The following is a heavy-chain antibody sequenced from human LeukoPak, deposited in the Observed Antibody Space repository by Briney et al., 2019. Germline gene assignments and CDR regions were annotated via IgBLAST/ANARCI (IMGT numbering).Heavy chain of an antibody. CDR2: INSDGSST. CDR3: ARGPPSSGWYYYYYYYMDV. D-gene: IGHD6-19*01. J-gene: IGHJ6*03. Sequence: GGSLRLSCAASGFTFSSYAMSWVRQAPGKGLVWVSRINSDGSSTSYADSVKGRFTISRDNAKNTLYLQMNSLRAEDTAVYYCARGPPSSGWYYYYYYYMDVWGKGTTVTVSS. V-gene: IGHV3-74*01. CDR1: GFTFSSYA.